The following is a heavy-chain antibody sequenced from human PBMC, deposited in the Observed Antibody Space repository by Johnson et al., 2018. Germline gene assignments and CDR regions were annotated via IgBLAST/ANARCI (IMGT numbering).Heavy chain of an antibody. Sequence: VQLVESGGGLVQPGWSLRLSCAASGFIFSTYDMTWARQAPGKGLEWVSAISRSGSGTYYADSVRGRFTIPRDNSKNTLYLQMNSLRAEDTAVYYCARYRMFGDYSGMDVWGQGTTVTVSS. CDR2: ISRSGSGT. CDR1: GFIFSTYD. CDR3: ARYRMFGDYSGMDV. D-gene: IGHD3-10*02. V-gene: IGHV3-23*04. J-gene: IGHJ6*02.